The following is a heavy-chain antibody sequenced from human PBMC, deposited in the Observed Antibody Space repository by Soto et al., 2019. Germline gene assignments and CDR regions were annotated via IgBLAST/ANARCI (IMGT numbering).Heavy chain of an antibody. V-gene: IGHV1-8*01. CDR2: MNPNSGNT. CDR1: GYTFTSYD. Sequence: ASVKVSCKASGYTFTSYDINWVRQATGQGLEWMGWMNPNSGNTGYAQKFQGRVTMTRNTSISTAYMEQSSLRSEDTAVYYCARVGGYSGYVLSWGQGTLVTVS. J-gene: IGHJ4*02. CDR3: ARVGGYSGYVLS. D-gene: IGHD5-12*01.